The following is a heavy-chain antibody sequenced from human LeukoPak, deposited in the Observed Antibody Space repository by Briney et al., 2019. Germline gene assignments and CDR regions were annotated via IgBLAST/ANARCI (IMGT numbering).Heavy chain of an antibody. CDR2: IYYSEST. Sequence: SETLSLTCTVSGDSLSNYYWSWIRQPPGKGLEWIGYIYYSESTNYTPSLKSRVTISVVSSKNQFFLDLTSVTAADTAVHYCARGLMRYDSDSRCLHWYFDLWGRGTLVTVSS. J-gene: IGHJ2*01. D-gene: IGHD3-22*01. CDR3: ARGLMRYDSDSRCLHWYFDL. CDR1: GDSLSNYY. V-gene: IGHV4-59*01.